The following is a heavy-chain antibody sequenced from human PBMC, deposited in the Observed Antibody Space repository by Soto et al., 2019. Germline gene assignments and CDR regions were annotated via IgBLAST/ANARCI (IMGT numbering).Heavy chain of an antibody. V-gene: IGHV3-30*18. CDR3: ENLDTALFFFAKAV. D-gene: IGHD5-18*01. J-gene: IGHJ6*02. CDR1: GFVFRTYG. Sequence: QVQLVESGGGVGQPGRALRLSCAASGFVFRTYGMYWVRQAPGKGLEWVALISYDGRSKNYADSVKGRFTISRDNSENKLFLHMNSLTFEDTAVYYCENLDTALFFFAKAVWDQGSTVVVSS. CDR2: ISYDGRSK.